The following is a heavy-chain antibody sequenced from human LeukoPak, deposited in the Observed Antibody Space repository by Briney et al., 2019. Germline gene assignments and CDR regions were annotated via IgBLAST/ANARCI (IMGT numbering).Heavy chain of an antibody. Sequence: GGSLRLSCEASGFAFSSYWMHWVRQAPGKGLEWVSRMDPDGRTIDYADSVKGRFTISRDNSKNTLYLEMNSLTVEDTAVYYCAKGRGGSSNWGSDYWGQGTQVTVSS. V-gene: IGHV3-74*01. J-gene: IGHJ4*02. CDR1: GFAFSSYW. CDR2: MDPDGRTI. D-gene: IGHD7-27*01. CDR3: AKGRGGSSNWGSDY.